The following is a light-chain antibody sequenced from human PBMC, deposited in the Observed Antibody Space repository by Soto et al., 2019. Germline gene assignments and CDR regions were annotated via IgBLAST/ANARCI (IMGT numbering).Light chain of an antibody. CDR1: QSISSW. CDR2: DAS. V-gene: IGKV1-5*01. J-gene: IGKJ1*01. Sequence: DIQMTQSPSTLSASVGDRVTITCRASQSISSWLAWYQQKPGKAPKLLIYDASSLESGVPSRFSGSGSGTVFTLTISSLQPDDFATYYFQKYNSYSVTFGQRTNVEIK. CDR3: QKYNSYSVT.